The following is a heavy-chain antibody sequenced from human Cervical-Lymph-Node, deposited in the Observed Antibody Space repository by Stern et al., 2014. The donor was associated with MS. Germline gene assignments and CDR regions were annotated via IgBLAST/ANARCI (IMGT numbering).Heavy chain of an antibody. J-gene: IGHJ3*02. CDR3: ARELNWNDIFTNVFDI. CDR2: INANSGVT. V-gene: IGHV1-2*02. D-gene: IGHD1-20*01. Sequence: QLVQSGAEVKKPGASLKVSCKASGYTFSGHYMHWVRQAPGQGLEWMGWINANSGVTNYAPKLQGRVTMTRDTSISTGYMELSSLRSDDTAVYYCARELNWNDIFTNVFDIWGQGTMVTVSS. CDR1: GYTFSGHY.